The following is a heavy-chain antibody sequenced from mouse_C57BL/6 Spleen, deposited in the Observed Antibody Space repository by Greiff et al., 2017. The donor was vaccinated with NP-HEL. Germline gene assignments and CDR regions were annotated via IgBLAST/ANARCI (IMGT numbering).Heavy chain of an antibody. J-gene: IGHJ1*03. CDR3: ARGDGYRYFDV. Sequence: QVHLKQPGAELVMPGASVKLSCKASGYTFTSYWMHWVKQRPGQGLEWIGEIDPSDSYTNYNQKFKGKSTLTVDKSSSTAYMQLSSLTSEDSAVYYCARGDGYRYFDVWGTGTTVTVSS. CDR1: GYTFTSYW. V-gene: IGHV1-69*01. CDR2: IDPSDSYT. D-gene: IGHD2-3*01.